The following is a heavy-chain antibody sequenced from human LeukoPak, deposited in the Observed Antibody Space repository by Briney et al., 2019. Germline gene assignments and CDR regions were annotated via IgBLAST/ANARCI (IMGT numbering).Heavy chain of an antibody. D-gene: IGHD7-27*01. CDR3: ARAPNGGLPGGY. Sequence: GASVTVSCTASGYTFTGYYIHWVRQAPGQGLEWMGIVNPSGGSTTHAQKFQGRVTMTRDTSTSTVYMELSSLKSEDTAVYYCARAPNGGLPGGYWGQGTLVTVST. CDR1: GYTFTGYY. J-gene: IGHJ4*02. V-gene: IGHV1-46*01. CDR2: VNPSGGST.